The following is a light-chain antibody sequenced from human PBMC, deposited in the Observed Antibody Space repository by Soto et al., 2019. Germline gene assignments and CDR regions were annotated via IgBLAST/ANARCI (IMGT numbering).Light chain of an antibody. CDR2: EVT. CDR3: SSYATGTTPVV. CDR1: SSDIGGYNH. J-gene: IGLJ2*01. Sequence: QSVMTQPACVSGSPGQSITISCTGTSSDIGGYNHVSWYRQHAGTAPKLMIYEVTYRPSGVSYRFSGSKSGNTASLTISGLQTEDEADYYCSSYATGTTPVVFGGGTKVTVL. V-gene: IGLV2-14*01.